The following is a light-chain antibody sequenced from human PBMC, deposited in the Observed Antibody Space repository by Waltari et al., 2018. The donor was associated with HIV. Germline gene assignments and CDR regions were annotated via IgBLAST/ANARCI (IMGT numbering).Light chain of an antibody. Sequence: QSVLTQTPSMSGTPGQRVTISCSGRTSNVGSNYVYWYQQFPGTTPRLVIHTHNQRPSGVPDRFSASKSGTSAFLAINSLRSEDEAIYFCAAWDNGLDTPVFGGGTSLTVL. J-gene: IGLJ2*01. CDR1: TSNVGSNY. CDR2: THN. CDR3: AAWDNGLDTPV. V-gene: IGLV1-47*01.